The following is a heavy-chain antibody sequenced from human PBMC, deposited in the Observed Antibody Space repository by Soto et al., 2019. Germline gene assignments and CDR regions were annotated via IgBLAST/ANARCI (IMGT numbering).Heavy chain of an antibody. Sequence: PSETLSLTCTVSGDSISNYYWGWIRQPPGKGLEWIGYMYYSGKTNYNPSLKSRVSTSVDTSKNLFSLKLNSVTAADTAVYYCARHLDPYFYGMDVWGQETTVTVSS. CDR2: MYYSGKT. J-gene: IGHJ6*02. D-gene: IGHD1-1*01. CDR1: GDSISNYY. CDR3: ARHLDPYFYGMDV. V-gene: IGHV4-59*01.